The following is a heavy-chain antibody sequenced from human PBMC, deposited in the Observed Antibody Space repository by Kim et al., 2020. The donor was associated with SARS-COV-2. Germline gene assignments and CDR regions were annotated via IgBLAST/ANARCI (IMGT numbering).Heavy chain of an antibody. J-gene: IGHJ4*02. Sequence: ANYAQKFQGRVTITADESTSTAYMELSSLRSEDTAVYYCARGNPRGYFDYWGQGTLVTVSS. CDR2: A. CDR3: ARGNPRGYFDY. V-gene: IGHV1-69*01. D-gene: IGHD3-10*01.